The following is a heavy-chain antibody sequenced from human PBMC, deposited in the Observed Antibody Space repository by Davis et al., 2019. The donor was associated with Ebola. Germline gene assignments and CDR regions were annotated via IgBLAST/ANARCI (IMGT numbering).Heavy chain of an antibody. V-gene: IGHV1-2*02. J-gene: IGHJ4*02. CDR2: INPHNGNT. Sequence: ASVKVSCKASGYTFTNYGITWVRQAPGQGLEWMGWINPHNGNTNYAQNVQGRVTMTRDTSISTAYMELSRLKSDDTAVYYCARVLEDYWGQGALVTVSS. CDR1: GYTFTNYG. CDR3: ARVLEDY.